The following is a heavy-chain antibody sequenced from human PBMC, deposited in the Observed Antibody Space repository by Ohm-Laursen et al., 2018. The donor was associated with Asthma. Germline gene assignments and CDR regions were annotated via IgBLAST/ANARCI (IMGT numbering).Heavy chain of an antibody. CDR3: ARDRYYDNGGLDV. V-gene: IGHV4-31*03. CDR2: IYHSGST. CDR1: GASISSDRYF. D-gene: IGHD3-9*01. J-gene: IGHJ6*02. Sequence: SDTLSLTCPVSGASISSDRYFWSWIRQRPGTGLEWVGYIYHSGSTYYSPSLKSRVTMSVDTSMNQFSLNLNSVTAADTAVYYCARDRYYDNGGLDVWGQGTPVTVSS.